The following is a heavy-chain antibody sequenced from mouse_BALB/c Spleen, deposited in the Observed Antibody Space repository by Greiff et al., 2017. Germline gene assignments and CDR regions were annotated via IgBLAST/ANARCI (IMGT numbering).Heavy chain of an antibody. J-gene: IGHJ2*01. Sequence: EVKLVESGGGLVKPGGSLKLSCAASGFTFSDYYMYWVRQTPEKRLEWVATISDGGSYTYYPDSVKGRFTISRDNAKNNLYLQMSSLKSEDTAMYYCAREGGNMYYLDYWGQGTTLTVSS. CDR2: ISDGGSYT. V-gene: IGHV5-4*02. CDR1: GFTFSDYY. CDR3: AREGGNMYYLDY. D-gene: IGHD1-1*02.